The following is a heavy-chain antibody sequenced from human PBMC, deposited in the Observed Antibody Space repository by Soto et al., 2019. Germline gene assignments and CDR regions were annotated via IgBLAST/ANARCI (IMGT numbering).Heavy chain of an antibody. CDR2: IYWDDDK. CDR3: AHSHLRLITMVRGVKFDY. D-gene: IGHD3-10*01. Sequence: QITLKESGPTLVKPTQTLTLTCTFSGFSLSTSGVGVGWIRQPPGKALEWLALIYWDDDKRYSPSLKSRLTITKDTSKNQVVLTMTNMDPVDTATYYCAHSHLRLITMVRGVKFDYWGQGTLVTVSS. V-gene: IGHV2-5*02. J-gene: IGHJ4*02. CDR1: GFSLSTSGVG.